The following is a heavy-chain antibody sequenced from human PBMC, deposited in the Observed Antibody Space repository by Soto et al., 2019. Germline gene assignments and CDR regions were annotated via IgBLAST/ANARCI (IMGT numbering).Heavy chain of an antibody. D-gene: IGHD6-19*01. J-gene: IGHJ5*02. CDR1: GFTFSNYA. V-gene: IGHV3-23*01. Sequence: GGSLRLSCAASGFTFSNYAMNWVRQAPGKGLEWVSAISGSGGSTYYADSVKGRFTISRDNSKNTLYVQMNSLRAEDTAVYYCTENALQGAVAGPNSFVPWGQGTLVTVSS. CDR3: TENALQGAVAGPNSFVP. CDR2: ISGSGGST.